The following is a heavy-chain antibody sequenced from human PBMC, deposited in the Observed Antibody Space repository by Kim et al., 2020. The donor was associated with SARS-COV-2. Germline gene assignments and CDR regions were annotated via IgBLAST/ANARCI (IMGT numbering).Heavy chain of an antibody. CDR1: GFTFSRHW. J-gene: IGHJ4*01. V-gene: IGHV3-74*01. Sequence: GGSLRLSCAASGFTFSRHWMHWVRQVPGKGMMWVSRINNDGSNTRYVDSVKGRFTISRDNARNTLYLQMNSLRAEDTAVYYCVRDRDNDITTYHPMFDYWGQGALVTVSS. D-gene: IGHD3-22*01. CDR3: VRDRDNDITTYHPMFDY. CDR2: INNDGSNT.